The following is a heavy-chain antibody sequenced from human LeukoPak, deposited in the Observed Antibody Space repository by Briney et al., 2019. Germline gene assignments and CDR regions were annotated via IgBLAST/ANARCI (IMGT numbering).Heavy chain of an antibody. V-gene: IGHV4-38-2*02. Sequence: SETLSLTCTVSGYSISSGYYWGWIRQPPGKGLEWIGSIYHSGSTYYNPSLKSRVTISVDTSKNQFSLKLSSVTAADTAVYYCARDPLPGTRYCSGGSCYRPLDYWGQGTLVTVSS. CDR3: ARDPLPGTRYCSGGSCYRPLDY. J-gene: IGHJ4*02. D-gene: IGHD2-15*01. CDR1: GYSISSGYY. CDR2: IYHSGST.